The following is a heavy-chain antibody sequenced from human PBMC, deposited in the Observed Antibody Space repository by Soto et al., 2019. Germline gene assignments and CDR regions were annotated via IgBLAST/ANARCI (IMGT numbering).Heavy chain of an antibody. J-gene: IGHJ6*03. D-gene: IGHD6-13*01. CDR3: ARLIAAGTVSLGYYYYYYMDV. CDR2: IYPGDSDT. CDR1: GYSFTSYW. V-gene: IGHV5-51*01. Sequence: PGESLKISCKGSGYSFTSYWIGWVRQMPGKGLEWMGIIYPGDSDTRYSPSFQGQVTISADKSISTAYLQWSSLKASDTAMYYCARLIAAGTVSLGYYYYYYMDVWGKGTTVTVSS.